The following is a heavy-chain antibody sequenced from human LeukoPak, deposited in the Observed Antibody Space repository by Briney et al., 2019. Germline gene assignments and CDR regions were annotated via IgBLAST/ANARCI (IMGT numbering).Heavy chain of an antibody. Sequence: SVKVSCKASGGIFRSHGVSWVRQAPGQGPQWMGGIVPVFKTTSYAQKFQGRLSLSIDDSTNTAYMDLTRLTSDDTAVYFCARARRTVVNDAFDIWGQGTMVTVSS. CDR3: ARARRTVVNDAFDI. V-gene: IGHV1-69*05. J-gene: IGHJ3*02. CDR1: GGIFRSHG. D-gene: IGHD4-23*01. CDR2: IVPVFKTT.